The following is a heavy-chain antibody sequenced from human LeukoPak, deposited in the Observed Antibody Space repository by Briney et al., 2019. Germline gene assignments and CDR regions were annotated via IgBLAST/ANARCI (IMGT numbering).Heavy chain of an antibody. CDR3: ARSGYCSGGSCYSRPVRRRNWFDP. Sequence: PSETLSLTCAVYGGSFSGYYWSWIRQPPGKGLEWIGEINHSGSTNYNPSLKSRVTISVDTSKNQFSLKLSSVTAADTAVYYCARSGYCSGGSCYSRPVRRRNWFDPWGQGTLVTASS. V-gene: IGHV4-34*01. CDR1: GGSFSGYY. J-gene: IGHJ5*02. D-gene: IGHD2-15*01. CDR2: INHSGST.